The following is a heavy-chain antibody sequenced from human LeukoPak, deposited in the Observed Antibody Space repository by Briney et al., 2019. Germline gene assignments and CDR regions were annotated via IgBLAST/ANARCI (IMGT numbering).Heavy chain of an antibody. D-gene: IGHD2-2*02. CDR3: ARGNRVVPAAIGRNWLDP. Sequence: PGMSLRLSCAASGFTFSSYGMHWVRQAPGKGLEGVAVIWYDGSNKYYADSVKGRFTISRDNSKNTLYLQMNSLRAEDTAVYYCARGNRVVPAAIGRNWLDPWGQGTLVTVSS. CDR2: IWYDGSNK. CDR1: GFTFSSYG. V-gene: IGHV3-33*01. J-gene: IGHJ5*02.